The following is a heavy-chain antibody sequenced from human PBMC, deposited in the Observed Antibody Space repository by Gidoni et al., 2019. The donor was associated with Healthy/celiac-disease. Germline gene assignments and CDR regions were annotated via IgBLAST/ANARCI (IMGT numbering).Heavy chain of an antibody. D-gene: IGHD1-26*01. J-gene: IGHJ4*02. Sequence: EVQLVESGGGLVQPGGSLSLSCAASGFTFRSYSMNWVRQAPGKGLEWVSYISSSSSTIYYADSVKGRFTISRDNAKNSLYLQMNSLRAEDTAVYYCARDPDAFWGSYSRFDYWGQGTLVTVSS. V-gene: IGHV3-48*01. CDR3: ARDPDAFWGSYSRFDY. CDR1: GFTFRSYS. CDR2: ISSSSSTI.